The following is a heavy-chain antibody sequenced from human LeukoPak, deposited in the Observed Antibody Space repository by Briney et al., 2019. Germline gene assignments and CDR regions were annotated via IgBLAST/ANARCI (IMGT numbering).Heavy chain of an antibody. V-gene: IGHV3-48*03. CDR1: GFTFSSYE. D-gene: IGHD1-26*01. Sequence: GGSLRLSCAASGFTFSSYEMNWVRQAPGKGLEWVSYISSSGSTIYYADSVKGRFTISRDNAKNSLYLQMNSLRAEDTAVYYCAREIPRDTGIFDYLGQGTLVTVSS. J-gene: IGHJ4*02. CDR3: AREIPRDTGIFDY. CDR2: ISSSGSTI.